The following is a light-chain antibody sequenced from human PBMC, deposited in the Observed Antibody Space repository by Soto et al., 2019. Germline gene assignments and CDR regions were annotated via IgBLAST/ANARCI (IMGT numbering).Light chain of an antibody. J-gene: IGLJ3*02. V-gene: IGLV6-57*02. CDR3: QSYDSSNQGV. Sequence: NFMLTQPHSVSESPGRTVTISCTGSSGSIASNYVQWYQQRTGSAPTTVIYEDNQRPSGVPDRFSGSIDSSSNSASLTISGLKTEDEADYYCQSYDSSNQGVFGGGTKVTVL. CDR1: SGSIASNY. CDR2: EDN.